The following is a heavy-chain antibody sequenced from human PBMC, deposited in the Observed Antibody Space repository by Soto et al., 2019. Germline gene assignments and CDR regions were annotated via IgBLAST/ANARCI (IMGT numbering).Heavy chain of an antibody. J-gene: IGHJ5*02. CDR3: ARHTTAAAGSTFDP. CDR2: IYYSGST. D-gene: IGHD6-13*01. Sequence: SETLSLTCTVSGGSISSYYWSWIRQPPGKGLEWIGYIYYSGSTNYNPSLKSRVTISVDTSKNQFSLKLSSVTAADTAVYYCARHTTAAAGSTFDPWGQGTLVTGSS. CDR1: GGSISSYY. V-gene: IGHV4-59*08.